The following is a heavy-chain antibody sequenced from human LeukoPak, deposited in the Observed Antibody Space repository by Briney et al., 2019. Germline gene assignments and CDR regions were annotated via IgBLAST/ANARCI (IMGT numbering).Heavy chain of an antibody. Sequence: GASVKVSCKASGYTFTGYYMHWVRQAPGQGLEWMGWINPNSGGTNYAQKFQGWVTMTRDTSISTAYMELSRLRSDDTAVYYCARGVSEVATIWDQTGSSGWYADYWGQGTLVTVSS. V-gene: IGHV1-2*04. CDR2: INPNSGGT. CDR1: GYTFTGYY. J-gene: IGHJ4*02. D-gene: IGHD6-19*01. CDR3: ARGVSEVATIWDQTGSSGWYADY.